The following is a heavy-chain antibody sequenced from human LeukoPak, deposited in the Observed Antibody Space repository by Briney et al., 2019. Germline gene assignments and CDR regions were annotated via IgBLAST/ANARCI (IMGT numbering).Heavy chain of an antibody. D-gene: IGHD3-22*01. CDR1: GDYISSGDYY. CDR2: ISSSGST. CDR3: ARGPYSYDSSGAFDI. V-gene: IGHV4-61*02. J-gene: IGHJ3*02. Sequence: PSETLSLTCTVSGDYISSGDYYWSWIRQPVGKGLEWIGRISSSGSTNYNPSLKSRVTISVDTSKNQFSLKLSSVTAADTAVYFCARGPYSYDSSGAFDIWGQGTMVTVSS.